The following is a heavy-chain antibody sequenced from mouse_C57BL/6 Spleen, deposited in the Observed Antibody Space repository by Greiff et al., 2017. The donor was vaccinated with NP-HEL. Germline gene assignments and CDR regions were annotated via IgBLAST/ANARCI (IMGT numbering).Heavy chain of an antibody. D-gene: IGHD2-2*01. J-gene: IGHJ4*01. Sequence: QVQLQQSGAELVRPGASVTLSCKASGYTFTDYEMHWVKQTPVHGLEWIGAIDPETGGTAYNQKFKGKAILTADKSSSTAYMELRSLTSEDSAVYYCTRGGIWLRMDYWGQGTSVTVSS. V-gene: IGHV1-15*01. CDR3: TRGGIWLRMDY. CDR2: IDPETGGT. CDR1: GYTFTDYE.